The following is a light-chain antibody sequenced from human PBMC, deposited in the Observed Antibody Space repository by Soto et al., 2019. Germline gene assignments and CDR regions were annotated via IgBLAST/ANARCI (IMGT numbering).Light chain of an antibody. CDR1: SSDVGGYNS. J-gene: IGLJ1*01. Sequence: QSVLTQPASVSGSPGQSITISCTGTSSDVGGYNSVSWYQQHPGKAPKLVIYEVTNRHSGISNRFSGSKSGNTASLTISGLQAEDEADYYCSSYTSSSTRVFGTGTKV. V-gene: IGLV2-14*01. CDR2: EVT. CDR3: SSYTSSSTRV.